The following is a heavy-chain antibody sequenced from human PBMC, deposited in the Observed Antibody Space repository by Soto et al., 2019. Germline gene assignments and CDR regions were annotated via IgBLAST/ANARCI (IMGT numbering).Heavy chain of an antibody. V-gene: IGHV3-23*01. D-gene: IGHD3-10*01. CDR3: AKGRGGSGSLAPRVDF. CDR1: GFTFNNYA. J-gene: IGHJ4*02. CDR2: ISGGGDTT. Sequence: EVQLLESGGGLVQPGGSLRLSCAASGFTFNNYAMTWVRQAPGKGLEWVSAISGGGDTTSYADSVKGRFTVSRDGSKNTPYLQMSSLSAEDTAIYYCAKGRGGSGSLAPRVDFWGQGNLVTVSS.